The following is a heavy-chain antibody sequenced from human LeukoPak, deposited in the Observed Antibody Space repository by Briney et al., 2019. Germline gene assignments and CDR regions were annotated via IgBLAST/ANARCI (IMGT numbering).Heavy chain of an antibody. D-gene: IGHD3-10*01. Sequence: GWSLRLSCAASGFTFSSYAMPWVRQAPGKGLEWVAVISYDGSNKYYADSVKGRFTISRDNSKNTLYLQMNSLRAEDTAVYYCARAWALLWFGESTSLPDYWGQGTLVTVSS. V-gene: IGHV3-30-3*01. J-gene: IGHJ4*02. CDR3: ARAWALLWFGESTSLPDY. CDR2: ISYDGSNK. CDR1: GFTFSSYA.